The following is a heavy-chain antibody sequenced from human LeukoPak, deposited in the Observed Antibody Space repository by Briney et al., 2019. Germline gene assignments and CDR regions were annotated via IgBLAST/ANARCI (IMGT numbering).Heavy chain of an antibody. CDR3: ARLAILGGSPNRNFDY. D-gene: IGHD3-3*02. CDR2: IYYSGST. CDR1: GGSISSSSYY. V-gene: IGHV4-39*07. Sequence: SETLSLTCTVSGGSISSSSYYWGWLRQPPGKGLEWIGSIYYSGSTYYNPSLKSRVTISVDTSKNQFSLNLSSVTAADTAVYYCARLAILGGSPNRNFDYWGQGTLVTVSS. J-gene: IGHJ4*02.